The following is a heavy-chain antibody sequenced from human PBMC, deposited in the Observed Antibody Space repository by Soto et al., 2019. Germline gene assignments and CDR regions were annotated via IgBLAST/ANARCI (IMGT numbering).Heavy chain of an antibody. CDR1: GYSFTSYW. CDR2: IYPGDSDT. CDR3: ARPGGSWCYAPWWYFDF. V-gene: IGHV5-51*01. Sequence: GESLKISCKGSGYSFTSYWIGWVRQVPGEGLEWMGIIYPGDSDTRYSPSFQGQVTISADKSIFTAYLQWISLKASDTAMAYAARPGGSWCYAPWWYFDFWGRGTLVTVSS. J-gene: IGHJ2*01. D-gene: IGHD3-10*01.